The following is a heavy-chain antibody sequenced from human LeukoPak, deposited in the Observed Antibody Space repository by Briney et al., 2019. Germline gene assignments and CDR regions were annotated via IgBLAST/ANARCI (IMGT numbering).Heavy chain of an antibody. CDR2: ISHDGSKE. D-gene: IGHD3-3*02. V-gene: IGHV3-30*04. J-gene: IGHJ4*02. CDR3: ARGKLGGLDY. Sequence: GGSLRLSCAASGFTFSNAFHWVRQAPGKGLEWVAVISHDGSKEYYADSVEGRFTISRDNAKNSLYLQMNSLRAEDTAVYYCARGKLGGLDYWGQGTLVTVSS. CDR1: GFTFSNA.